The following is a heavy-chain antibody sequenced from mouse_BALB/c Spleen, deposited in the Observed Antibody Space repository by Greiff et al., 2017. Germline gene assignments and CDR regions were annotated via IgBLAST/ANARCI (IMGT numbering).Heavy chain of an antibody. CDR3: ARHVYDYDRGYYFDY. V-gene: IGHV5-12-2*01. J-gene: IGHJ2*01. CDR1: GFTFSSYT. D-gene: IGHD2-4*01. Sequence: EVMLVESGGGLVQPGGSLKLSCAASGFTFSSYTMSWVRQTPEKRLEWVAYISNGGGSTYYPDTVKGRFTISRDNAKNTLYLQMSSLKSEDTAMYYCARHVYDYDRGYYFDYWGQGTTLTVSS. CDR2: ISNGGGST.